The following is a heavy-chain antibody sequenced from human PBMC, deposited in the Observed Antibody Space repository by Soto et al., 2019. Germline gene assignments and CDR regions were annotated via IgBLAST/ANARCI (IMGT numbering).Heavy chain of an antibody. V-gene: IGHV3-11*06. CDR1: GFTFSDYY. CDR2: ISSSSSYT. Sequence: GGSLRLSCAASGFTFSDYYMSWIRQAPGKGLEWVSYISSSSSYTNYADSVKGRFTISRDNAKNSLYVQMNSLRAEDTAVYYCARDTTPVDYVAGIYYDALDVWGPGTMVTVSS. D-gene: IGHD3-10*01. CDR3: ARDTTPVDYVAGIYYDALDV. J-gene: IGHJ3*01.